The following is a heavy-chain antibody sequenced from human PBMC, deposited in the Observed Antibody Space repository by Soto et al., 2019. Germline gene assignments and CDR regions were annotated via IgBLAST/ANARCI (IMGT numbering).Heavy chain of an antibody. CDR2: ITYDGSNK. J-gene: IGHJ6*02. CDR3: AKAVRRYSSGCPPHYYYYGLDF. Sequence: SVPCGASEVTFSNYGGRWIIPATSKGLEWVAVITYDGSNKYYAGSVKGRFTISRDNSKNTLYLQMNSLRAEDTAVYYCAKAVRRYSSGCPPHYYYYGLDFWLQGTSVTGS. V-gene: IGHV3-30*18. D-gene: IGHD6-19*01. CDR1: EVTFSNYG.